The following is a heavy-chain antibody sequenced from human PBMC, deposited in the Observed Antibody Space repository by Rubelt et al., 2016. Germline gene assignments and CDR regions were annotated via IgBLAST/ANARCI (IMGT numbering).Heavy chain of an antibody. CDR2: FDPEDGET. CDR1: GYTLTALS. D-gene: IGHD1-1*01. V-gene: IGHV1-24*01. Sequence: QVQLVQSGAEVKKPGASVKVSCKVSGYTLTALSMHWVRQAPGKGLEWMGGFDPEDGETIYAEKFQGRGTSTADKSASTAYMELSSLRSEDTAVYYCARALEGDFDYWGQGTLVTVSS. CDR3: ARALEGDFDY. J-gene: IGHJ4*02.